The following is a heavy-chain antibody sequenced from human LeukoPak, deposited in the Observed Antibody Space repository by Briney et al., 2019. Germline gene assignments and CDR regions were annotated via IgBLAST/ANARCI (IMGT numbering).Heavy chain of an antibody. CDR2: IIPILGIA. D-gene: IGHD3-22*01. J-gene: IGHJ3*02. CDR3: ARVITNDASDI. Sequence: ASVKVSCKASGGTFSSYAISWVRQAPGQGLEWMGRIIPILGIANYAQKFQGRVTITADKSTSTAYMELSSLRSEDTAVYYCARVITNDASDIWGQGTMVTVSS. V-gene: IGHV1-69*04. CDR1: GGTFSSYA.